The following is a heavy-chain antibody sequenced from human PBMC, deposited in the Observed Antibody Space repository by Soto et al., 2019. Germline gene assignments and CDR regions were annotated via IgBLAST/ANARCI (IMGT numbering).Heavy chain of an antibody. V-gene: IGHV1-18*01. J-gene: IGHJ4*02. CDR1: GYTFTSYG. Sequence: ASVKVSCKASGYTFTSYGISWVRQAPGQGLEWMGWISAYNGNTNYAQKLQGRVTMNTDTSTSTAYMELKSLRSDDTAVYYCARVQISYSMVRGVITPFDYWGQGTLVTVSS. D-gene: IGHD3-10*01. CDR3: ARVQISYSMVRGVITPFDY. CDR2: ISAYNGNT.